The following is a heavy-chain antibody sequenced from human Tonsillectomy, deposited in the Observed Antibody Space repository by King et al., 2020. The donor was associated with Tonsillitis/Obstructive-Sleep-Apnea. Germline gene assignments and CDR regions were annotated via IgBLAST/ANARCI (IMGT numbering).Heavy chain of an antibody. CDR1: GGSISSSSYY. CDR3: ARRGRSEVATIDY. J-gene: IGHJ4*02. CDR2: IYYSGST. V-gene: IGHV4-39*01. Sequence: QLQLQESGPGLVKPSETLSLTCTVSGGSISSSSYYWGWIRQPPGKGLEWIGSIYYSGSTYYNPSLKSRVTISVDTSKNQFSLKLSSVTAADTAVYYCARRGRSEVATIDYWGQGTLVTVSS. D-gene: IGHD5-12*01.